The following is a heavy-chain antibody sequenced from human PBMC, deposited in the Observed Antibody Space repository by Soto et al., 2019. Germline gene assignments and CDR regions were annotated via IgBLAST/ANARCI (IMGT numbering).Heavy chain of an antibody. CDR3: VARGMTYDFLSGPHPFDP. V-gene: IGHV4-34*02. CDR2: INHRGGA. CDR1: NGSFTDYF. D-gene: IGHD3-3*01. Sequence: QVQLQQWGAGLLKPSETLSLTCAAHNGSFTDYFWTWIRQSPGRGLEWIGEINHRGGATYNPSLSSRVTILIDTSKNHFSLSLRSLTAAYTAVYYCVARGMTYDFLSGPHPFDPWGHGTLVTVSS. J-gene: IGHJ5*02.